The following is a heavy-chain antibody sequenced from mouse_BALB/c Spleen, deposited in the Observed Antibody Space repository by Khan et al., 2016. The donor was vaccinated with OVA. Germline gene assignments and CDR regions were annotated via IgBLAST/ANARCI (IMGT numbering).Heavy chain of an antibody. Sequence: QVQLKQSGAELMKPGASVKLSCKATGYTFSSYWIEWVKQRPGHGLEWIGEILPGSGRNNFNEKFKGKATFTADTSSNTAYMQLSNLTSDDSAVYYGARGNYCGSSSWFGYWGQGTLVTVSA. V-gene: IGHV1-9*01. CDR3: ARGNYCGSSSWFGY. CDR1: GYTFSSYW. D-gene: IGHD1-1*01. CDR2: ILPGSGRN. J-gene: IGHJ3*01.